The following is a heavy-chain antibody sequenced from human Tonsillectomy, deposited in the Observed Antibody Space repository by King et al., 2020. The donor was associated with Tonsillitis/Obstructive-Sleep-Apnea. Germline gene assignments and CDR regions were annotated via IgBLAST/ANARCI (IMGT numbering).Heavy chain of an antibody. Sequence: VQLVESGGGLVKPGGSLRLSCAASGFTFSDYYMSLIRQAPGKGLEWFSYISSSSTYKKDADSVKGGFTISRDNAKNSLYLQMDSLRAEDTAVYYCARENSYGSGTYFDSWGQGTLVTVSS. CDR3: ARENSYGSGTYFDS. J-gene: IGHJ4*02. V-gene: IGHV3-11*05. D-gene: IGHD3-10*01. CDR1: GFTFSDYY. CDR2: ISSSSTYK.